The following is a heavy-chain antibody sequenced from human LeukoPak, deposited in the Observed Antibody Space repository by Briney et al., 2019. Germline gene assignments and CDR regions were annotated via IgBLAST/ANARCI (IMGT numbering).Heavy chain of an antibody. J-gene: IGHJ4*02. CDR1: GGSISSYY. CDR3: ARHRYGSGSSIDY. Sequence: SETLSLTCTVSGGSISSYYWSWIRQPPGKGLEWIGYIYYSGSTNYNPSLKSRVTISVDTSKNQFSLKLSSVTAADTAVYYCARHRYGSGSSIDYWGRGTLVTVSS. D-gene: IGHD3-10*01. V-gene: IGHV4-59*08. CDR2: IYYSGST.